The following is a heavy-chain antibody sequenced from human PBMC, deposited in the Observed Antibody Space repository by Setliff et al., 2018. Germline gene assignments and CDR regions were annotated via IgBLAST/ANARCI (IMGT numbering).Heavy chain of an antibody. J-gene: IGHJ4*02. CDR3: AKDRVNDGIWEFDS. V-gene: IGHV3-23*01. CDR1: GFTFRDYS. D-gene: IGHD1-20*01. Sequence: PGESLKISCATSGFTFRDYSLTWVRQAPGKGLEWVSGINTGGGTTYYADSAKGRFTISRDNSKNTLYLQMSSLRVDDTATYYCAKDRVNDGIWEFDSWGQGLLVTVSS. CDR2: INTGGGTT.